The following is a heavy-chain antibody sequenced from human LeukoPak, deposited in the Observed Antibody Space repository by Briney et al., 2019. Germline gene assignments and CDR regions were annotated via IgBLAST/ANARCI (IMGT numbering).Heavy chain of an antibody. CDR2: INHSGST. CDR1: GGSFSGYY. CDR3: ARGRTTVTRAQDAFDI. V-gene: IGHV4-34*01. D-gene: IGHD4-17*01. Sequence: PSETLSLTCAVYGGSFSGYYWSWIRQPPGKGLEWIGEINHSGSTNYNPSLKSRVTISADTSKNQFSLKLTSVTAADTAVYYCARGRTTVTRAQDAFDIWGQGTMVTVSS. J-gene: IGHJ3*02.